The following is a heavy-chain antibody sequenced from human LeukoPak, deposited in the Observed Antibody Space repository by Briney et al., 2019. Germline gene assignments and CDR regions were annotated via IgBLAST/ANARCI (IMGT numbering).Heavy chain of an antibody. CDR1: GGSISSYY. CDR2: IYYSGST. D-gene: IGHD5-24*01. V-gene: IGHV4-59*01. J-gene: IGHJ2*01. CDR3: AKCLEASEAAGRWLQFRAWYFDL. Sequence: SETLSLTCTVSGGSISSYYWSWIRQPPGKGLEWIGYIYYSGSTNYNPSLKSRVTISVDTSKNQFSLKLSSVTAADTAVYYCAKCLEASEAAGRWLQFRAWYFDLWGRGTLVTVSS.